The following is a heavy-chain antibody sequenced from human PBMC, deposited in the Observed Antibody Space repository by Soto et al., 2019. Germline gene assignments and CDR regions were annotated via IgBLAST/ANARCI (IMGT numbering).Heavy chain of an antibody. J-gene: IGHJ4*02. CDR2: IWYDGSNK. Sequence: GGSLRLSCAASGFTFSSYGMHWVRQAPGKGLEWVAVIWYDGSNKYYADSVKGRFTISRDNSKNTLYLQMNSLRAEDTAVYYCARGPCSGGRCYSTFFDYWGQGTLVTVSS. CDR1: GFTFSSYG. D-gene: IGHD2-15*01. CDR3: ARGPCSGGRCYSTFFDY. V-gene: IGHV3-33*01.